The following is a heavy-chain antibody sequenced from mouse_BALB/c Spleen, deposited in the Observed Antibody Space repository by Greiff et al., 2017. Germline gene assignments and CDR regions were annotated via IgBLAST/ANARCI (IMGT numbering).Heavy chain of an antibody. J-gene: IGHJ2*01. CDR1: GFTFSSYT. D-gene: IGHD1-1*01. V-gene: IGHV5-6-4*01. Sequence: EVKLMESGGGLVKPGGSLKLSCAASGFTFSSYTMSWVRQTPEKRLEWVATISSGGSYTYYPDSVKGRFTISRDNAKNTLYLQMSSLKSEDTAMYYCTRDHYYGSSYFDYWGQGTTLTVSS. CDR2: ISSGGSYT. CDR3: TRDHYYGSSYFDY.